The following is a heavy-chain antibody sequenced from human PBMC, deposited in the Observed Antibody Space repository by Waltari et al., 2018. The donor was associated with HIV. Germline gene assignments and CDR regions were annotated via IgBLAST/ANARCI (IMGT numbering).Heavy chain of an antibody. CDR2: IYYSGST. J-gene: IGHJ6*02. CDR1: GGSISSSSYY. Sequence: QLQLQESGPGLVKPSETLSLTYTVSGGSISSSSYYWGWIRQPTGKGLEWIGSIYYSGSTYYNPSLKSRVIISVDTSKTQFSLKLSSVTAADTAVYYCARHVPNSGLHGYYYYYGRLGPRDHGHRLL. D-gene: IGHD4-4*01. CDR3: ARHVPNSGLHGYYYYYGR. V-gene: IGHV4-39*01.